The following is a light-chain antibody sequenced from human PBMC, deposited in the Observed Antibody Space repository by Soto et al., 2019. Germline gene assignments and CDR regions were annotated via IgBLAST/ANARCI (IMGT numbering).Light chain of an antibody. CDR3: CSYTSSTTYV. V-gene: IGLV2-14*01. J-gene: IGLJ1*01. CDR1: SSDVGGYNF. CDR2: EVT. Sequence: QSALTQPASVSVSPGQSITISCTGTSSDVGGYNFVSWYQQRPGKAPKFMIFEVTNRPSGISDRFSGSKSGNTASLTISGLQAEDEADYYCCSYTSSTTYVFGTGTKVTVL.